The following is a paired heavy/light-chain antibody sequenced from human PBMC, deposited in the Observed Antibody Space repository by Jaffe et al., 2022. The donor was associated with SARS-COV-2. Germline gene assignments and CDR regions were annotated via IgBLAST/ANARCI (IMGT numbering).Heavy chain of an antibody. J-gene: IGHJ6*02. V-gene: IGHV3-30*02. CDR3: AREVSTLQLGGMDA. CDR2: IQYDGYTK. CDR1: GFTFDTHG. D-gene: IGHD6-13*01. Sequence: QVQLVESGGGVDQPGRSLTLSCAASGFTFDTHGMHWVRRAPGKGLEWVAFIQYDGYTKYYSDSVKGRFAISRDNSKNTVYLQMNSLRVEDTAVYFCAREVSTLQLGGMDAGGQGTTVTVSS.
Light chain of an antibody. CDR3: CSYAGRNNLI. Sequence: QSALTQPPSASGSPGQSVTISCTGTSSDVGGYHFVSWFQQHPGKAPKLMIYEVTNRPSGVPDRFSGSKSGNTAFLTVSGLQTDDEADYYCCSYAGRNNLIFGGGTKLTVL. J-gene: IGLJ2*01. V-gene: IGLV2-8*01. CDR2: EVT. CDR1: SSDVGGYHF.